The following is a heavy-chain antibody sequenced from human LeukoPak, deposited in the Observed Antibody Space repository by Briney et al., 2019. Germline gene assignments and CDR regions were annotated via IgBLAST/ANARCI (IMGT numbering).Heavy chain of an antibody. CDR2: ISWDGGST. CDR3: AKDIAAVAGTTSNFQH. J-gene: IGHJ1*01. CDR1: GFTFDDYA. Sequence: GGSLRLSCAASGFTFDDYAMHWVRQAPGKGLEWVSLISWDGGSTYYADSVKGRFTISRDNSKNSPYLQMNSLRAEDTALYYRAKDIAAVAGTTSNFQHWGQGTLVTVSS. D-gene: IGHD6-19*01. V-gene: IGHV3-43D*03.